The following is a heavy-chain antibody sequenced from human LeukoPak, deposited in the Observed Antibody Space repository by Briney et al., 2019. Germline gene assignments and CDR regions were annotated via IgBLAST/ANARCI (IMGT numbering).Heavy chain of an antibody. CDR1: GFTVSSNY. V-gene: IGHV3-53*01. CDR2: IYSGGST. CDR3: ARDPSWPSVGATSFENDY. J-gene: IGHJ4*02. D-gene: IGHD1-26*01. Sequence: TGGSLRLSCAASGFTVSSNYMSWVRQAPGKGLEWVSVIYSGGSTYYADSVKGRFTISRDNSKNTLYLQMNSLRAEDTAVYYCARDPSWPSVGATSFENDYWGQGTLVTVSS.